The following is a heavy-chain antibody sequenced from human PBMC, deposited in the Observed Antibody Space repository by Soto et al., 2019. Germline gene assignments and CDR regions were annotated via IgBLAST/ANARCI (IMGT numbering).Heavy chain of an antibody. CDR3: ARRYGGNFHY. CDR1: GDSMSSSNW. J-gene: IGHJ4*02. V-gene: IGHV4-4*02. Sequence: PSETLSLTCTVSGDSMSSSNWWNWVRQPPGKGLEWIGEAHHSGSTNYNPSLKSRVTISVDRSKNLFSLKLGSVTAADTAVYYCARRYGGNFHYWGQGTLVTVS. CDR2: AHHSGST. D-gene: IGHD4-17*01.